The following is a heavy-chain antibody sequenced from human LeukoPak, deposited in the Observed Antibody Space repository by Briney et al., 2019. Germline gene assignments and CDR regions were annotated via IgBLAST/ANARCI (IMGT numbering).Heavy chain of an antibody. CDR3: AKDSVYCSSTSCYVY. V-gene: IGHV3-23*01. D-gene: IGHD2-2*01. CDR1: GFTFSSYA. J-gene: IGHJ4*02. CDR2: ISGSGGST. Sequence: GGSLRLSCAASGFTFSSYAMSWVRQAPGKGLEWVSAISGSGGSTYYADSVKGRFTISRDNSKNTLYLQMNSLRAEDTAVYCCAKDSVYCSSTSCYVYWGQGTLVTVSS.